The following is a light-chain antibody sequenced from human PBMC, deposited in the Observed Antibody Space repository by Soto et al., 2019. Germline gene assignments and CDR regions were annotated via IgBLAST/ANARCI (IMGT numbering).Light chain of an antibody. J-gene: IGKJ1*01. CDR1: QSISTS. V-gene: IGKV1-39*01. Sequence: DIQMTQSPSSLSASVGDRVTITCRASQSISTSLNWYQQTPGKAPKLLIYSASKLASGVPSRFSGSGSGTDFTLTISSLQRDDFATYFCQQSYSKRAFGQGTRVEIK. CDR2: SAS. CDR3: QQSYSKRA.